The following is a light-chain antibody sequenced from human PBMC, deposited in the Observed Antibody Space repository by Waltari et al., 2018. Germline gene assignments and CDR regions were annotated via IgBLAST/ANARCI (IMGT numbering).Light chain of an antibody. CDR1: SSDVGGYNY. J-gene: IGLJ3*02. CDR2: DVS. CDR3: CSYAGSSTWV. V-gene: IGLV2-23*02. Sequence: QSALTQPASVSGSPGQSITISCTGTSSDVGGYNYVSWYQQHPGKAPKLMIYDVSKRPSGVSNRFSGSKSGNTASLTISGLQADDEADYYCCSYAGSSTWVFGGGTKLTVL.